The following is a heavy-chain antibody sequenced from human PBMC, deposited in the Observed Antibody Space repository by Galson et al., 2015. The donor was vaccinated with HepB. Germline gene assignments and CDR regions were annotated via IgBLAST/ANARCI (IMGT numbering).Heavy chain of an antibody. CDR3: TTEGARKVIRGIYHGLDV. CDR2: FDSEEGET. J-gene: IGHJ6*02. V-gene: IGHV1-24*01. CDR1: GYSLSELS. D-gene: IGHD3-10*01. Sequence: SVKVSCKVSGYSLSELSMHWVRQAPGKGLEWMGGFDSEEGETIYAQKFQGRVAMTEDTSTDTAYMELRSLRSEDTAVYYCTTEGARKVIRGIYHGLDVWGQGTTVTVSS.